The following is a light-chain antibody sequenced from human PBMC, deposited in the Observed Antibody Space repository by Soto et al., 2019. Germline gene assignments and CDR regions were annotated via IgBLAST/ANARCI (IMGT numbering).Light chain of an antibody. Sequence: IVLTQSPGTLSLSPGERATLSCRASQGVSSSYLAWYQQIPGQAPRLLIYGASKRATGFPARFSGSGSGTDFTLTISSLQSEDFAVYYCQQYNNWPWTFGQGTKVEIK. V-gene: IGKV3-15*01. CDR2: GAS. J-gene: IGKJ1*01. CDR3: QQYNNWPWT. CDR1: QGVSSSY.